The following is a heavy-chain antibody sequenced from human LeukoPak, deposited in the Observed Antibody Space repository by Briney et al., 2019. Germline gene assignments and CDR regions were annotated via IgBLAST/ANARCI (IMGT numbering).Heavy chain of an antibody. J-gene: IGHJ5*02. Sequence: SETLSLTCTVSGGSISSYYWSWIRQPPGKGPEWTGYIYTSGSTNYNPSLKSRVTISVDTSKNQFSLKLSSVTAADTAVYYCARQSADWFDPWGQGTLVTVSS. CDR3: ARQSADWFDP. CDR2: IYTSGST. V-gene: IGHV4-4*09. CDR1: GGSISSYY.